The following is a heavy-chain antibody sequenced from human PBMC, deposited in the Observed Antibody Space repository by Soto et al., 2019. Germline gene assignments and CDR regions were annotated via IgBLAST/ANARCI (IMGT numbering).Heavy chain of an antibody. D-gene: IGHD6-13*01. CDR2: ISAYNGNT. CDR3: GISAAGSYYYYYMDA. CDR1: GYTFANYG. Sequence: ASVKVSCKASGYTFANYGISWVRQAPGQGLEWMGWISAYNGNTNYAQKLQGRVTMTTDTSTSTAYMELRSLRSDDTAVYYCGISAAGSYYYYYMDAWGKGTTVTVSS. J-gene: IGHJ6*03. V-gene: IGHV1-18*01.